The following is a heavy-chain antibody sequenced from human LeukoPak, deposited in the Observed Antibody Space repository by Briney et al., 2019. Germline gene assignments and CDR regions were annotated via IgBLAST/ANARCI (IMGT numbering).Heavy chain of an antibody. CDR1: GFTFSSYA. J-gene: IGHJ4*02. Sequence: PGGSLRLSCAASGFTFSSYAMHWVRQAPGKRLEWVAVISYDGSNKYYADSVKGRFTIAIDNSKHPLYLQMNSLRAEDPAVYYCARDRGVVPAAIFDYWGQGTLVTVSS. CDR2: ISYDGSNK. V-gene: IGHV3-30-3*01. CDR3: ARDRGVVPAAIFDY. D-gene: IGHD2-2*01.